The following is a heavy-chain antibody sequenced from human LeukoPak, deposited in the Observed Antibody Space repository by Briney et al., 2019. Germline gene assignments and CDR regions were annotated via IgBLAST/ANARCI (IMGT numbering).Heavy chain of an antibody. D-gene: IGHD3-10*01. Sequence: GGSLRLSCAASAFTFSSYSMNWVRPAPGKGLEWVSYISSSSSTIYYADSVKGRFAISRDNAKNSLYLQMNSLRAEDTAVYYCARGRVITMVRGVLVYWGQGTLVTVSS. CDR2: ISSSSSTI. CDR3: ARGRVITMVRGVLVY. J-gene: IGHJ4*02. CDR1: AFTFSSYS. V-gene: IGHV3-48*01.